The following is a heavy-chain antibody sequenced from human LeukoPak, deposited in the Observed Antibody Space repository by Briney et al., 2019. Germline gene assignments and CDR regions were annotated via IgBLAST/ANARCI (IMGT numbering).Heavy chain of an antibody. D-gene: IGHD2-15*01. V-gene: IGHV1-18*01. J-gene: IGHJ6*02. CDR3: ARVLCSGGSCYPREHYYYAMDV. CDR1: GYSFTSYG. Sequence: ASVKVSCKASGYSFTSYGISCVRQAPGQGRECMGWISSYNDNTDYAQNLQGRVTMTTDTSTRTAYMELRSLRSDDTAVYFCARVLCSGGSCYPREHYYYAMDVWGQGTTVTVSS. CDR2: ISSYNDNT.